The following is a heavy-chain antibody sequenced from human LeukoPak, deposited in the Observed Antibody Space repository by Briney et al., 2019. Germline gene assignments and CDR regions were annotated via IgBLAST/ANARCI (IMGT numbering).Heavy chain of an antibody. D-gene: IGHD3-10*01. V-gene: IGHV4-30-2*01. J-gene: IGHJ5*02. CDR1: GGSISSGGYS. CDR2: IYHSGST. CDR3: ARLYGSGSTNWFDP. Sequence: SQTLSLTCAVSGGSISSGGYSWSWIRQPPGKGLEWIGYIYHSGSTYYSPSLKSRVTISVDRSKNQFSLKLSSVTAADTAVYYCARLYGSGSTNWFDPWGQGTLVTVSS.